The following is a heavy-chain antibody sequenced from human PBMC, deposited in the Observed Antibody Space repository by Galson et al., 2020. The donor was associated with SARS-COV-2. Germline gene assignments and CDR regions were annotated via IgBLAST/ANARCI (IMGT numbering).Heavy chain of an antibody. J-gene: IGHJ2*01. CDR1: GGSISSGGYY. CDR3: ARAPDYSNLDTWGTGDWYFDL. V-gene: IGHV4-31*03. CDR2: IYYSGST. Sequence: SETLSLTCTVSGGSISSGGYYWSWIRQHPGKGLEWIGYIYYSGSTYYNPSLKSRVTITVDTSKNQFSLKLSSVTAADTAVYYCARAPDYSNLDTWGTGDWYFDLWGRGTLVTVSS. D-gene: IGHD4-4*01.